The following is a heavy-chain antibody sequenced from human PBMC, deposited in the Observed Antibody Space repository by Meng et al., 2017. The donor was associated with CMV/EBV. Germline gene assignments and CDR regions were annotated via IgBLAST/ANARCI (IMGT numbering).Heavy chain of an antibody. V-gene: IGHV1-69*10. D-gene: IGHD3-16*01. CDR3: ARVGVNWFDP. CDR2: IIPIANIA. J-gene: IGHJ5*02. CDR1: GGTFSSYS. Sequence: SVKVSCKASGGTFSSYSFSWVRQAPGQGVEWVGRIIPIANIAVYAQKFQDRVAITADKSTSTVYMEMRSLRSEDTAVYYCARVGVNWFDPWGQGTLVTVSS.